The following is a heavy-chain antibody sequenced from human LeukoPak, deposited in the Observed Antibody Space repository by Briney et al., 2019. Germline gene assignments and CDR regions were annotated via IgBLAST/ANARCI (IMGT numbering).Heavy chain of an antibody. CDR2: IKQDGSEK. Sequence: GGSLRLSCAASGFTFSSCWMSWVRQAPGKGLEWAASIKQDGSEKYYVDSVKGRFTISRDNAKNSLYLQMNTLRAEDTAVYYCARDPRGYSGYDKDYWGQGTLVTVPS. CDR3: ARDPRGYSGYDKDY. J-gene: IGHJ4*02. CDR1: GFTFSSCW. D-gene: IGHD5-12*01. V-gene: IGHV3-7*04.